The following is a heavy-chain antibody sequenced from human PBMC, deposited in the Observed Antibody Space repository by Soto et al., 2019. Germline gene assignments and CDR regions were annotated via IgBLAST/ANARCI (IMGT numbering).Heavy chain of an antibody. J-gene: IGHJ5*02. V-gene: IGHV1-18*04. CDR1: GYTFTSYA. CDR2: ISGYNGNT. CDR3: ARDRITMVRGVKFWFDP. D-gene: IGHD3-10*01. Sequence: ASVKVSCKASGYTFTSYAITWVRQAPGQGLEWMGWISGYNGNTKYAQKHQGRVTMTRDTSISTAYMELSRLRSDDTAVYYCARDRITMVRGVKFWFDPWGQGTLVTVSS.